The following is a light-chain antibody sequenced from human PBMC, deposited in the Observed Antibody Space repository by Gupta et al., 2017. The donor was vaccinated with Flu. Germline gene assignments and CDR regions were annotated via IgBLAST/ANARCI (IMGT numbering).Light chain of an antibody. CDR1: QSVSSSY. J-gene: IGKJ3*01. CDR3: QQYGSSRGVT. CDR2: GAS. Sequence: EIVLTQSPGTLSLSPGERATLSCRASQSVSSSYLAWYQQKPGQPPRLLIYGASSRATGIPDRFSGSGSGTDFTLTISRLEPEDFAVYYCQQYGSSRGVTGGTGTNVDIK. V-gene: IGKV3-20*01.